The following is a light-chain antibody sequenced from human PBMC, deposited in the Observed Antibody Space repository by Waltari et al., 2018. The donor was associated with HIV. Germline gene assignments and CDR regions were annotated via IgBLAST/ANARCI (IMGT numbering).Light chain of an antibody. CDR3: SSYTSSSTRV. J-gene: IGLJ1*01. CDR2: EVS. CDR1: SSAVGGYNY. V-gene: IGLV2-14*01. Sequence: QSALTQPASVSGSPGQSLTIPCTGTSSAVGGYNYVSWYQQHPGKTPKLMIYEVSNRPSGVSNRFSGSKSGNTASLTISGLQAEDEADYYCSSYTSSSTRVFGTGTKVTVL.